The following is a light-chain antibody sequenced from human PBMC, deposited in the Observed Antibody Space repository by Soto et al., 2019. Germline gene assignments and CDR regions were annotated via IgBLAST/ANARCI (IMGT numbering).Light chain of an antibody. Sequence: DIQMTQSPSSLAASVGARVTITCRASQSISTYLNWYQQKPGKAPKVLIFDASRLQSGVASKFSGSGSGTDFTLTISSLQPEDSATYYCQQSYSAPLTFGQGTKVQVK. CDR3: QQSYSAPLT. J-gene: IGKJ1*01. V-gene: IGKV1-39*01. CDR2: DAS. CDR1: QSISTY.